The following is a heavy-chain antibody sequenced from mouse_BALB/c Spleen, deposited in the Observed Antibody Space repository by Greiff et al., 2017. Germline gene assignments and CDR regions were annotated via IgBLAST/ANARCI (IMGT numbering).Heavy chain of an antibody. V-gene: IGHV8-12*01. CDR2: IYWDDDK. D-gene: IGHD2-4*01. J-gene: IGHJ4*01. CDR3: ARRGITAGMDY. CDR1: GFSLSTSGMG. Sequence: QVTLKVSGPGILQPSQTLSLTCSFSGFSLSTSGMGVSWIRQPSGKGLEWLAHIYWDDDKRYNPSLKSRLTISKDTSRNQVFLKITSVDTADTATYYCARRGITAGMDYWGQGTSVTVSS.